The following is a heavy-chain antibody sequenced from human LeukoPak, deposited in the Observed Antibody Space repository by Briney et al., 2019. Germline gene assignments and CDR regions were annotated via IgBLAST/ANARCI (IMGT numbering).Heavy chain of an antibody. Sequence: ASVKVSCKASGYTCTGYYMHWVRQAPGQGLEWMGWINPNSGGTNYAQKFQGRVTMTRDTSISTAYMELSRLRSDDTAVYYCARLLVCSSTSCMDYWGQGTLVTVSS. D-gene: IGHD2-2*01. V-gene: IGHV1-2*02. CDR2: INPNSGGT. CDR1: GYTCTGYY. CDR3: ARLLVCSSTSCMDY. J-gene: IGHJ4*02.